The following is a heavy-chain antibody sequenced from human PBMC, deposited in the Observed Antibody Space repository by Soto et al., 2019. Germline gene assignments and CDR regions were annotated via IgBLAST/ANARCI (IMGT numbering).Heavy chain of an antibody. J-gene: IGHJ4*02. D-gene: IGHD6-19*01. V-gene: IGHV3-30*18. CDR2: ISYDGSNK. Sequence: PGGSLILSCAASGFTFSSYGMHWVRPAPGKGLEWVAVISYDGSNKYYADSVKGRFTISRDNSKNTLYLQMNSLRAEDTAVYYCAKDRGGWYRSPFDYWGQGTLVTVSS. CDR3: AKDRGGWYRSPFDY. CDR1: GFTFSSYG.